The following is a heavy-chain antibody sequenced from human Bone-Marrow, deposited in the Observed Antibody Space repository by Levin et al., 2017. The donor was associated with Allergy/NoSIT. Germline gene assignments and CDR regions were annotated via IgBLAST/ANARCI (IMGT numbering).Heavy chain of an antibody. D-gene: IGHD6-13*01. Sequence: GGSLRLSCAASGFNLDTYAMSWFRQAPGKGLKWVASISASAASIYYADSVRGRFTISSDDSKHALFLQMNSLRAEDTAVYYCAKVANTGAAAATSSYYFDFWGRGTLVTVSS. J-gene: IGHJ4*02. V-gene: IGHV3-23*01. CDR1: GFNLDTYA. CDR2: ISASAASI. CDR3: AKVANTGAAAATSSYYFDF.